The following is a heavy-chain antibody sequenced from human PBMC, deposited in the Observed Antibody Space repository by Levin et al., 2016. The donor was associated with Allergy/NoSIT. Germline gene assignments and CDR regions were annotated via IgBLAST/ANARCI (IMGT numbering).Heavy chain of an antibody. V-gene: IGHV3-53*01. J-gene: IGHJ4*02. CDR1: GFTVSNNY. CDR2: IHDSGRP. D-gene: IGHD3-10*01. Sequence: GGSLRLSCAASGFTVSNNYMSWVRQAPGKGLEWVSVIHDSGRPYYADSLRGRFTVSRDNSKNTLYLQLDGLRAEDTAVYYCARGGYTASYGSGSYFARYWGQGTLVTVSS. CDR3: ARGGYTASYGSGSYFARY.